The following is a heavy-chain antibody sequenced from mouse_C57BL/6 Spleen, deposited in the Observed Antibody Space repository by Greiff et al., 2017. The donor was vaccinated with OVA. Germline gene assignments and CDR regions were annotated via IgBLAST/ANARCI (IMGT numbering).Heavy chain of an antibody. Sequence: QVQLQQPGTELVKPGASVKLSCKASGYTFTSYWMHWVKQRPGQGLEWIGNINPSNGGTNYNEKFKSKATLTVDKSSSTAYMQLSSLTSEDSAVYYCARARAYYSNSGGYFGVWGTGTTVTVSS. CDR3: ARARAYYSNSGGYFGV. V-gene: IGHV1-53*01. D-gene: IGHD2-5*01. J-gene: IGHJ1*03. CDR1: GYTFTSYW. CDR2: INPSNGGT.